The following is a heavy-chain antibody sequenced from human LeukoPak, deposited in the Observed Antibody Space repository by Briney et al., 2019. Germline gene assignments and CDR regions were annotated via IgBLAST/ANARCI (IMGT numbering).Heavy chain of an antibody. CDR3: ARDPHPPQLVLYYFDY. CDR2: ISYDGSNK. V-gene: IGHV3-30*04. CDR1: GLTFSSYA. Sequence: GRSLRLSCAASGLTFSSYAMHWVRQAPGKGLEWVAVISYDGSNKYYADSVKGRFTISRDNSKNTLYLQMNSLRAEDTAVYYCARDPHPPQLVLYYFDYWGQGTLVTVSS. J-gene: IGHJ4*02. D-gene: IGHD6-13*01.